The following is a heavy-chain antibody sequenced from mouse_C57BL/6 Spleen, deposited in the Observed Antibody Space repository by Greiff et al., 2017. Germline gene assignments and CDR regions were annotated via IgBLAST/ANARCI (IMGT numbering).Heavy chain of an antibody. CDR1: GYTFTDYN. J-gene: IGHJ1*03. D-gene: IGHD1-1*01. CDR3: ARDDYGSSYWYFDV. V-gene: IGHV1-18*01. Sequence: VQLQQSGPELVKPGASVKIPCKASGYTFTDYNMDWVKQSHGKSLAWIGDINPNNGGTIYNQKFKGKATLTVDKSSSTAYMELRSLTSEDTAVYDCARDDYGSSYWYFDVWGTGTTVTVSS. CDR2: INPNNGGT.